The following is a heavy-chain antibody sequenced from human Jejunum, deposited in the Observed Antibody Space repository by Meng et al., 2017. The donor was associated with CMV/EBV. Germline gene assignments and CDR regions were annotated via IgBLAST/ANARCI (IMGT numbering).Heavy chain of an antibody. D-gene: IGHD2-2*01. Sequence: NWVRQAPGKGLEWVSSVSSGSGYIYYADAVKGRFTISRDDAKNSLYLQMNSLRAEDTAMYFCARDMCTTTSCYGRLNYYYYATDVWGQGTTVTVSS. V-gene: IGHV3-21*06. CDR2: VSSGSGYI. J-gene: IGHJ6*02. CDR3: ARDMCTTTSCYGRLNYYYYATDV.